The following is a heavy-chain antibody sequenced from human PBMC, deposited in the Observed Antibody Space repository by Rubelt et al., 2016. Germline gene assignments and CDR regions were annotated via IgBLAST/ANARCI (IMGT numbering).Heavy chain of an antibody. CDR1: GGSFSGSY. D-gene: IGHD6-19*01. J-gene: IGHJ3*02. CDR3: ARGEVAVNAFAI. V-gene: IGHV4-34*01. CDR2: IHPSGST. Sequence: QVQLQQWGARLLKPSEALSLTCAVFGGSFSGSYWTWIRQPPGKGLELIGEIHPSGSTSHNQSLNSRVTISVETCKNEFTIGLRSVTSADTAWYYSARGEVAVNAFAIWGQGTMVTVSS.